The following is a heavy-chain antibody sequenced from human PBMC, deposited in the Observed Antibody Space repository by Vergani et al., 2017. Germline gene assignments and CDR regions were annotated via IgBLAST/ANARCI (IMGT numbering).Heavy chain of an antibody. Sequence: QVQLQESGPGLVKPSETLSLTCTVSGGSISSYYWSWIRQPPGKGLEWIGYIYYSGSTNYNPSLKSRVTISVDTSKNQFSLKLSSVTAADTAVYYCARGRGEYSSSWYGLDYYYGMDVWGQGTTVTVSS. D-gene: IGHD6-13*01. CDR3: ARGRGEYSSSWYGLDYYYGMDV. CDR2: IYYSGST. V-gene: IGHV4-59*01. CDR1: GGSISSYY. J-gene: IGHJ6*02.